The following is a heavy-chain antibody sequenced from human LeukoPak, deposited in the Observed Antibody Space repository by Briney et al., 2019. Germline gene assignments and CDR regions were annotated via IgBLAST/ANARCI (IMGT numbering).Heavy chain of an antibody. CDR3: AKRSGGYKRFDY. D-gene: IGHD5-24*01. V-gene: IGHV3-23*01. J-gene: IGHJ4*02. CDR2: MSGSGDST. Sequence: GGSLRLSCAVSGVTVSVNYMSWVRQAPGKGLEWVSVMSGSGDSTYADSVKGRFTISRDNSKNTLYLQMSSLRAEDTAVYFCAKRSGGYKRFDYWGQGTLVTVSS. CDR1: GVTVSVNY.